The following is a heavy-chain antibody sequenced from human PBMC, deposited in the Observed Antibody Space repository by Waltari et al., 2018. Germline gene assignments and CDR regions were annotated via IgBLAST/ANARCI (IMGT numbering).Heavy chain of an antibody. D-gene: IGHD2-8*01. V-gene: IGHV4-4*07. CDR3: ARVYDYDYYYYMDV. J-gene: IGHJ6*03. CDR1: GGYISSYY. CDR2: IYNSGST. Sequence: QVQMQESGPGLVKPSETLSLTCTVSGGYISSYYWRWIRQPAGKGLEWIGRIYNSGSTNSNPSTKSRVTMSVDTSKNQFSLKLSSVTAADTAVYYCARVYDYDYYYYMDVWGKGTTVTVSS.